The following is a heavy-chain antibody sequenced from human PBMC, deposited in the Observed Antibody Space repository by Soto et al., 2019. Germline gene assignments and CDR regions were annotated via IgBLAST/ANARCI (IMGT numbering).Heavy chain of an antibody. J-gene: IGHJ5*02. V-gene: IGHV1-69*13. D-gene: IGHD2-15*01. Sequence: SSVKVSCKASGGTFSSYAISWVRQAPGQGLEWMGGIIPIFGTANYAQKFQGRVTITADESTSTAYMELSSLRSEDTAVYYCASWSHATPLFDPWGQGTLVTVSS. CDR1: GGTFSSYA. CDR2: IIPIFGTA. CDR3: ASWSHATPLFDP.